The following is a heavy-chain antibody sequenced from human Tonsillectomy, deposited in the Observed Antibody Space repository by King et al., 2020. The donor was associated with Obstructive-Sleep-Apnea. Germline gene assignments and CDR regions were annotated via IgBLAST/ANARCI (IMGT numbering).Heavy chain of an antibody. CDR2: IRSKAYGGTT. CDR1: EFTFGDYA. V-gene: IGHV3-49*03. CDR3: TRENWNRSFDP. D-gene: IGHD1-1*01. J-gene: IGHJ5*02. Sequence: VQLVESGGGLVQPGRSLRLSCTASEFTFGDYAMTWFRQAPGKGLEWVGFIRSKAYGGTTEYAASVKGRFTISRDDSKSIAYLQMNSLETEDTAVYYCTRENWNRSFDPWGQGTLVTVSS.